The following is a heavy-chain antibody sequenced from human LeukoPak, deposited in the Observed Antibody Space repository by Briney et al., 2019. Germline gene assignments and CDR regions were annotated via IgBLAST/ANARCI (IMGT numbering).Heavy chain of an antibody. Sequence: SETLSLTCTVSGGSISSYYWSWIRQPPGKGLEWIGYIYYSGSTNYDPSLKSRVTISVDTSKNQFSLKLSSVTAADTAVYYCARGEVMVAEFDYWSQGTLVTVSS. CDR1: GGSISSYY. D-gene: IGHD2-8*01. CDR3: ARGEVMVAEFDY. V-gene: IGHV4-59*01. J-gene: IGHJ4*02. CDR2: IYYSGST.